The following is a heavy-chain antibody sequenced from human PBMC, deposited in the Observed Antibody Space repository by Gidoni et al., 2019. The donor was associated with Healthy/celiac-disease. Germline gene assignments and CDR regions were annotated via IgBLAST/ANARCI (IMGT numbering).Heavy chain of an antibody. CDR2: INHSGST. CDR1: GGSFSGYY. V-gene: IGHV4-34*01. J-gene: IGHJ4*02. D-gene: IGHD3-3*01. Sequence: QVQLQQWGAGLLKPSETLSFTYAVYGGSFSGYYWSWLRQPPGKGLEWIGEINHSGSTNYNPSLKSRVTISVDTSKNQFSLKLSSVTAADTAVYYCARGRYDFWSGYYYPGHGRGSVYFDYWGQGTLVTVSS. CDR3: ARGRYDFWSGYYYPGHGRGSVYFDY.